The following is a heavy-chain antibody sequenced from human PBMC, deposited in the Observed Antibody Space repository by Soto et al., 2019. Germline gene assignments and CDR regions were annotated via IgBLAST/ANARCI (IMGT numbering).Heavy chain of an antibody. CDR2: ISAYNGNT. Sequence: QVQLVQSGAEVKKPGASVKVSCKASGYTFTSYGISWVRQAPGQGLEWMGWISAYNGNTNYAQKLQDRVTMTTDTSTSTAYMELRSLRSDDTAVYYCARDRATRSNYAEWFDPWGQGTLVTVSS. CDR1: GYTFTSYG. CDR3: ARDRATRSNYAEWFDP. J-gene: IGHJ5*02. V-gene: IGHV1-18*01. D-gene: IGHD1-7*01.